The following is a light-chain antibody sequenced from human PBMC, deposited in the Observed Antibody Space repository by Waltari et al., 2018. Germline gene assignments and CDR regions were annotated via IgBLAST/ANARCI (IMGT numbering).Light chain of an antibody. CDR2: KAS. J-gene: IGKJ1*01. Sequence: DIQMTQSPSTLSASVGDRVTITCRASQSINSWLAWYQQKPGKVPKLLIFKASSLASGVPSRFSGSGSGTDFTLTINGLQPDDFATYYCQQYKNYWTFGQGTKVDIE. CDR1: QSINSW. CDR3: QQYKNYWT. V-gene: IGKV1-5*03.